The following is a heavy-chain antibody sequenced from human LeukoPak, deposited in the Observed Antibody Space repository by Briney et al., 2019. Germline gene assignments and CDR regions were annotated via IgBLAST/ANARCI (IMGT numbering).Heavy chain of an antibody. V-gene: IGHV4-34*01. CDR3: ARAGRYCSSTSCYPYNWFDP. J-gene: IGHJ5*02. D-gene: IGHD2-2*01. CDR1: GGSFSGYY. CDR2: INHSGST. Sequence: SETLSLTCAVYGGSFSGYYWSWVRQPPGKGLEWIGEINHSGSTNYNPSLKSRVTISVDTSKNQFSLKLSSVTAADTAVYYCARAGRYCSSTSCYPYNWFDPWGQGTLVTVSS.